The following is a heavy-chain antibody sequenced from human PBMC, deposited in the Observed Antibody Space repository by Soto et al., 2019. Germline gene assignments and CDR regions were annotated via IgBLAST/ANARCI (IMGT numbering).Heavy chain of an antibody. Sequence: QVQLVQSGAEVKKPGASVKVSCKASGYTFTGYYMHWVRQAPGQGLEWMGWINPNSGGTNYAQKFQCWVTMTRDTSISTAYMELSRLRSDDTAVYYCARSPIVVVPAATPFDPWGQGTLVTVSS. V-gene: IGHV1-2*04. D-gene: IGHD2-2*01. CDR2: INPNSGGT. CDR3: ARSPIVVVPAATPFDP. CDR1: GYTFTGYY. J-gene: IGHJ5*02.